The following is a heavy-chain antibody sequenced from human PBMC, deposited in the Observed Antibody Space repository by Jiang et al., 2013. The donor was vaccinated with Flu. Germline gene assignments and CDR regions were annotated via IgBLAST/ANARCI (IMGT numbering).Heavy chain of an antibody. J-gene: IGHJ4*02. V-gene: IGHV1-18*01. CDR1: GYTFNIYG. D-gene: IGHD2-21*01. CDR3: ARDQSRYFAPEGY. CDR2: ISPYNGNT. Sequence: GAEVKKPGASVKVSCKASGYTFNIYGISWVRQAPGKGLEWMGWISPYNGNTKYAQSLQGRVTMTTDTSTNTAYLELRSLRYDDTAIYYCARDQSRYFAPEGYWGQGTLLIVSS.